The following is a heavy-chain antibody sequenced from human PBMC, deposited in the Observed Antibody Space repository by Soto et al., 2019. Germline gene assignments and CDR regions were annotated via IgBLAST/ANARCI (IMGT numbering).Heavy chain of an antibody. CDR1: GGSFDDFY. CDR3: ARGQLVWYGDLTPYHRDMDV. D-gene: IGHD3-10*01. CDR2: ISHDGGT. V-gene: IGHV4-34*01. J-gene: IGHJ6*02. Sequence: SETLSLTCAFYGGSFDDFYWSWVRQSPGKGLEWVGEISHDGGTNYSPSLASRVSISVDTSKNQFSLHLRSETAADTGLYYCARGQLVWYGDLTPYHRDMDVWGQGTTVTVSS.